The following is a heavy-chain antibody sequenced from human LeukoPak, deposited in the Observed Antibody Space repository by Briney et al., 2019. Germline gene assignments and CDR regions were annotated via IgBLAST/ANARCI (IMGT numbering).Heavy chain of an antibody. CDR2: ISASSSTM. D-gene: IGHD3-9*01. Sequence: GGSLRLSCVASGFTFSSFSMNWVRQAPGKGLEWISYISASSSTMYYADSMKGRFTISRDNSKNTVYLQLSSLRPEDTAVYYCAKARVTTGYYMQVDYWGQGTLVTVSS. CDR3: AKARVTTGYYMQVDY. J-gene: IGHJ4*02. CDR1: GFTFSSFS. V-gene: IGHV3-48*01.